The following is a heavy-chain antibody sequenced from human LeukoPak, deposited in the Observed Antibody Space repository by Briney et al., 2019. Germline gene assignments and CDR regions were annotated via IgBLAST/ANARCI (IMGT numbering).Heavy chain of an antibody. CDR3: ARDLRSGSSRPFDP. Sequence: ASVKVSCKASGYTFTSYGLTWVRQAPGQGLEWMGWISAYNGNTNYAQKLQGRVTMTTDTSTSTAYMELRSLRSDDTAVYYCARDLRSGSSRPFDPWGQGTLVTVSS. J-gene: IGHJ5*02. V-gene: IGHV1-18*01. CDR1: GYTFTSYG. D-gene: IGHD6-13*01. CDR2: ISAYNGNT.